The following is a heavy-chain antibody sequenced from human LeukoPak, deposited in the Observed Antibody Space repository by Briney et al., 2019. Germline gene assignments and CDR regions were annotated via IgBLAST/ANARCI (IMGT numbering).Heavy chain of an antibody. CDR2: IYYSGST. CDR3: ARGNFWSGYYPYFDY. D-gene: IGHD3-3*01. CDR1: GGSISSYY. V-gene: IGHV4-59*01. J-gene: IGHJ4*02. Sequence: SETLSLTCTVSGGSISSYYWSWIRQPPGKGLEWIGYIYYSGSTNYNPSLKSRVTISVDTSKNQFSLKLSSVTAADTAVYYCARGNFWSGYYPYFDYWGRGTLVTVSS.